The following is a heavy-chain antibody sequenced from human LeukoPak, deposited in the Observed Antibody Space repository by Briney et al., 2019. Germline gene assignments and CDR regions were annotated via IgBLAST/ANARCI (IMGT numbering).Heavy chain of an antibody. Sequence: SVKVSCKASGGTFSSYALNWVRQAPGKGLKWMGGIIPIFGTANYAQKFQGRVTITADEYTSTAYMELSSLRSEDTAVYYCARASGGEIQLWLAVVYWGQGTLVTVSS. CDR2: IIPIFGTA. CDR3: ARASGGEIQLWLAVVY. V-gene: IGHV1-69*13. CDR1: GGTFSSYA. J-gene: IGHJ4*02. D-gene: IGHD5-18*01.